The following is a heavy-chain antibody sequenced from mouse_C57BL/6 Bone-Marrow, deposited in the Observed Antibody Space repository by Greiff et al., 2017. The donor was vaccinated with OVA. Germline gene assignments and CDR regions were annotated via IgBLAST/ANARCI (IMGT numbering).Heavy chain of an antibody. CDR2: ISSGGSYT. V-gene: IGHV5-6*02. D-gene: IGHD3-3*01. CDR1: GFTFSSYG. Sequence: EVKLVESGGDLVKPGGSLKLSCAASGFTFSSYGMSWVRQTPDKRLEWVATISSGGSYTYYPDSVQGRFTISRGNAKNTLYLQMSSLKSEDTAMYYCASRTRGFAYWGQGTLVTVSA. J-gene: IGHJ3*01. CDR3: ASRTRGFAY.